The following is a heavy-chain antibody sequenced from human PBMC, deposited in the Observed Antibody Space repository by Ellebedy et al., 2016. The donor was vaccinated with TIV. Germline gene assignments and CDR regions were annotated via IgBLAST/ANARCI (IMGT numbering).Heavy chain of an antibody. D-gene: IGHD3-22*01. V-gene: IGHV1-69*13. Sequence: ASVKVSCKASGGTFSSYAISWVRQAPGQGLEWMGGIIPIFGTANYAQKFQGRVTITADESTSTAYMELSSLRSEDTAVYYCAREEHTPYYYDSSGWGVFDYWGQGTLVTVSS. J-gene: IGHJ4*02. CDR2: IIPIFGTA. CDR3: AREEHTPYYYDSSGWGVFDY. CDR1: GGTFSSYA.